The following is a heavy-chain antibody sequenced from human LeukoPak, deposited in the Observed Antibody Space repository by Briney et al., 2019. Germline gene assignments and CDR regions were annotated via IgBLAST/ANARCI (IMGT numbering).Heavy chain of an antibody. CDR2: IIPIFGTA. CDR1: GGTFSSYA. D-gene: IGHD6-6*01. Sequence: SVKVSCKASGGTFSSYAISWVRQAPGQGLEWMGGIIPIFGTANYAQKFQGRVTITADESTSTAYMELSSLRSEDTAVYYCARGSIQQLVLKRYYYYYYMDVWGKGTTVTVS. J-gene: IGHJ6*03. CDR3: ARGSIQQLVLKRYYYYYYMDV. V-gene: IGHV1-69*13.